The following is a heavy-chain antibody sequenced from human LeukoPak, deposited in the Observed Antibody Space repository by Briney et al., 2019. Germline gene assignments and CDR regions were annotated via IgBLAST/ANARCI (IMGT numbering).Heavy chain of an antibody. D-gene: IGHD5-18*01. CDR3: ARDGTPAHTADDY. V-gene: IGHV4-39*07. CDR1: GGSISSSSYY. Sequence: PSETLSLTCTVSGGSISSSSYYWGWIRQPPGKGPEWIGSIYYSGSTYYNPSLKSRVTISVDTSKNQFSLKLSSVTAADTAVYYCARDGTPAHTADDYWGQGTLVTVSS. J-gene: IGHJ4*02. CDR2: IYYSGST.